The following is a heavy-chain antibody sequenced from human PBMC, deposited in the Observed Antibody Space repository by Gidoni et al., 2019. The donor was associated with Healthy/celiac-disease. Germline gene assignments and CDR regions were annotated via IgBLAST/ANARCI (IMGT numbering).Heavy chain of an antibody. J-gene: IGHJ4*02. CDR3: AKEPLGRPTYYFDY. Sequence: EVQLLESGGGLVQPGGSLRLSCAASGFTFSSYAMSWVRQAPGNGLGWVSAISGRGGSTYYADSVKGRFTISRDNSKNTLYLQMNSLRAEDTAVYYCAKEPLGRPTYYFDYWGQGTLVTVSS. CDR1: GFTFSSYA. CDR2: ISGRGGST. V-gene: IGHV3-23*01. D-gene: IGHD1-26*01.